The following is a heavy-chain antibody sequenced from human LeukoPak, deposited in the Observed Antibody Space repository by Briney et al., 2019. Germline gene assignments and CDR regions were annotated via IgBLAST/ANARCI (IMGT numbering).Heavy chain of an antibody. J-gene: IGHJ4*02. CDR1: GGSFSGYY. Sequence: SETLSLTCAVYGGSFSGYYWSWIRQPPGKGLEWIGEINHSGSTNYNPSLRSRVTISVDTSKNQFSLKLSSVTAADTAVYYCASAGGYSYGSVRFDYWGQGTLVTVSS. CDR2: INHSGST. V-gene: IGHV4-34*01. D-gene: IGHD5-18*01. CDR3: ASAGGYSYGSVRFDY.